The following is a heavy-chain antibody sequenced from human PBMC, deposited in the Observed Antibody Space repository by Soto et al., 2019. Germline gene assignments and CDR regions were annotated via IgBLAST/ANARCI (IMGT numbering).Heavy chain of an antibody. V-gene: IGHV1-69*18. CDR2: SIPIFGTA. CDR3: AIVIGLTRCLDV. J-gene: IGHJ6*02. D-gene: IGHD3-10*01. Sequence: QVQLVQSGAEVKKAGSSEKVSCKASGGTFRRYVITWVRQAPGQGLEWMGRSIPIFGTANYAQKFQGRVTIIADESTITAYMELSSLRSEDTAVYYCAIVIGLTRCLDVWGQGTTVTVSS. CDR1: GGTFRRYV.